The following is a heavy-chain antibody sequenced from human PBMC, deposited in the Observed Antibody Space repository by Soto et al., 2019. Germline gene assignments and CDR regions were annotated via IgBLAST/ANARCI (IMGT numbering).Heavy chain of an antibody. CDR3: AGDGIGGTVFRGYLDY. D-gene: IGHD1-7*01. V-gene: IGHV3-33*01. J-gene: IGHJ4*02. Sequence: QEQLVESGGGVVQPGTSLRLSCAVPGGIFHGYGMHWVRQALGKGLEWVALIRFDGIIEEYADSVKGRFTISRDNSKNTVYLQMNTLGAEDTAVYYCAGDGIGGTVFRGYLDYWGRGTVVTVSS. CDR2: IRFDGIIE. CDR1: GGIFHGYG.